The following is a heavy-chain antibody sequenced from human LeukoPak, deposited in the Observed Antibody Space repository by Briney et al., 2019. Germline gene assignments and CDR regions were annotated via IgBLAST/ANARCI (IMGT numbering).Heavy chain of an antibody. Sequence: GGSLRLSCATSGFTFDDYAMHWVRQAPGKGLEWVSGISWNSGNIDYADSVKGRFTISRDNAKNSLYLQMNSLRAEDTAVYYCAKLPRQLGWYFDLWGRGTLVTVSS. D-gene: IGHD6-6*01. V-gene: IGHV3-9*01. J-gene: IGHJ2*01. CDR3: AKLPRQLGWYFDL. CDR2: ISWNSGNI. CDR1: GFTFDDYA.